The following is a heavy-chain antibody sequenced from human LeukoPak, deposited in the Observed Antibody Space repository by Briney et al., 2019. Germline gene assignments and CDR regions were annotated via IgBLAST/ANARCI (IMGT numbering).Heavy chain of an antibody. CDR2: IYYSGST. V-gene: IGHV4-31*03. Sequence: SSETLSLTCTVSGGSISSGGYYWSWIRQHPGKGLEWIGYIYYSGSTYYNPSLKSRVTISVDTSKNQFSLKLSSVTAADTAVYYCARGFSAAAGHVDYWGQGTLVTISS. D-gene: IGHD6-13*01. CDR3: ARGFSAAAGHVDY. CDR1: GGSISSGGYY. J-gene: IGHJ4*02.